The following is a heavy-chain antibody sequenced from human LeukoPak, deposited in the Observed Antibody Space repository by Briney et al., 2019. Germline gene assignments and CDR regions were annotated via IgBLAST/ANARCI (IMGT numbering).Heavy chain of an antibody. CDR2: IYHSGST. J-gene: IGHJ5*02. CDR3: ARGLDYGSGSYYNSNWFDP. Sequence: SETLSLTCAVSGGSIGSGGYSWSWIRQPPGKGLEWIGYIYHSGSTYYNPSLKSRVTISVDRSKNQFSLKLSSVTAADTTVYYCARGLDYGSGSYYNSNWFDPWGQGTLVTVSS. CDR1: GGSIGSGGYS. D-gene: IGHD3-10*01. V-gene: IGHV4-30-2*01.